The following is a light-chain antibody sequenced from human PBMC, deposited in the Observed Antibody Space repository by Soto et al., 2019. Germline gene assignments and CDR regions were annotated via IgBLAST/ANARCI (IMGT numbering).Light chain of an antibody. V-gene: IGLV2-14*03. CDR2: DAT. CDR3: SSYTSNSTYV. Sequence: QSALTQPASVSGSPGQSITISCTGTSSDFGGYTYVSWYQQHPGKAPKLMIFDATSRPSGVSNRFSGSKSDNTASLTIAGLQAEDEADYYCSSYTSNSTYVFGTGTKLTVL. CDR1: SSDFGGYTY. J-gene: IGLJ1*01.